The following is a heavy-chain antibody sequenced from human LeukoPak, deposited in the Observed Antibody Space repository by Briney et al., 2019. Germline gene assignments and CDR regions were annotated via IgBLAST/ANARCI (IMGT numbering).Heavy chain of an antibody. V-gene: IGHV3-30-3*01. CDR3: ARDLGGSGSYYYYYYGMDV. CDR2: ISYDGSNK. D-gene: IGHD3-10*01. CDR1: GFTFSSYA. J-gene: IGHJ6*02. Sequence: GRSLRLSCAASGFTFSSYAMHWVRQAPGKGLEWVAVISYDGSNKYYADSVKGRFTISRDNSKNTPYLQMNSLRAEDTAVYYCARDLGGSGSYYYYYYGMDVWGQGTTVTVSS.